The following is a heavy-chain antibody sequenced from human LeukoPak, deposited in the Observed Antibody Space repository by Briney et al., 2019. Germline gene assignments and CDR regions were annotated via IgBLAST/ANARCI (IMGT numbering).Heavy chain of an antibody. CDR3: ARPDTTMEDAFDI. V-gene: IGHV4-59*01. CDR2: IYYSGST. D-gene: IGHD5-18*01. Sequence: SETLSLTCTVSGVSISSYCWSWIRQPPGKGLEWIGYIYYSGSTNYNPSLKSRVTISVDTSKNQFSLKLSSVTAADTAVYYCARPDTTMEDAFDIWGHGTMVTVSS. J-gene: IGHJ3*02. CDR1: GVSISSYC.